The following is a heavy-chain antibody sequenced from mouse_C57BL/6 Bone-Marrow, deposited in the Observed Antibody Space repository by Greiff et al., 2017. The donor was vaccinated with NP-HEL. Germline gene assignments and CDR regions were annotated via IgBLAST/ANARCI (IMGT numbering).Heavy chain of an antibody. CDR1: GFSLTSYA. CDR3: ARKGVNGYVWYFDV. D-gene: IGHD2-2*01. CDR2: IWTGGGT. V-gene: IGHV2-9-1*01. J-gene: IGHJ1*03. Sequence: VQVVESGPGLVAPSQSLSITCTVSGFSLTSYAISWVRQPPGKGLEWLGVIWTGGGTNYNSALKSRLSISKDNSKSQVFLKMNSLQTDDTARYYCARKGVNGYVWYFDVWGTGTTVTVSS.